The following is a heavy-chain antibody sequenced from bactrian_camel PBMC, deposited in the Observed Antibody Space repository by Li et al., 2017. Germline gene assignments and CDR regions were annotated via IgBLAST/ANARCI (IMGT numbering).Heavy chain of an antibody. V-gene: IGHV3S40*01. CDR1: GFTFSNWD. Sequence: VQLVESGGGLVQPGGPLRLSCAASGFTFSNWDMSWVRRAPGKGLEWVAYINEGVGKITDYADSVKGPFTISRDNAKRTLYLRMNSLKPEDTAMYYCVADCELRYGHFDFDVGSRGQGTQVTVS. CDR2: INEGVGKIT. J-gene: IGHJ4*01. CDR3: VADCELRYGHFDFDVGS. D-gene: IGHD2*01.